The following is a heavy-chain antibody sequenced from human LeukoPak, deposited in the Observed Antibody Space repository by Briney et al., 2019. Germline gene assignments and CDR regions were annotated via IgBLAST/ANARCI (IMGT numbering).Heavy chain of an antibody. Sequence: PSETLSLTCTVSGGSIGSSNYYWGWIRRPPGKGLEWIGSIYYSGNTYYNPSPRGRVTISVDTSKNQFSLNLSSVTAADTAVYYCARFVTGDGAFDIWGQGTMVTVSS. J-gene: IGHJ3*02. CDR2: IYYSGNT. D-gene: IGHD7-27*01. CDR1: GGSIGSSNYY. CDR3: ARFVTGDGAFDI. V-gene: IGHV4-39*01.